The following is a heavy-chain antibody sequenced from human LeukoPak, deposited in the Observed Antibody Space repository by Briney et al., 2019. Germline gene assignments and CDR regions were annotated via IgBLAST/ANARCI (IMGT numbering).Heavy chain of an antibody. D-gene: IGHD3-3*01. CDR1: GYTFTGYY. Sequence: ASVKVSCKASGYTFTGYYMHWVRQAPGQGLEWMGRINPNSGGTNYAQKFQGRVTITTDESTSTAYMELSSLRSEDTAVYYCASESGYPTQFYYYYMDVWGKGTTVTVSS. V-gene: IGHV1-2*06. CDR3: ASESGYPTQFYYYYMDV. CDR2: INPNSGGT. J-gene: IGHJ6*03.